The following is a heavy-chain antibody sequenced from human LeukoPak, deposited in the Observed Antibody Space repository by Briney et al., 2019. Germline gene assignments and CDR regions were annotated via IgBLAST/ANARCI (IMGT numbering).Heavy chain of an antibody. V-gene: IGHV3-21*01. D-gene: IGHD3-22*01. J-gene: IGHJ3*02. CDR3: ARDQGAGWPYYYDSRGSDVGFDI. CDR1: GFTFSSYS. Sequence: GGSLRLSCAASGFTFSSYSMNWVRQAPGKGLEWVSSISSSSSYIYYADSVKGRFTISRDNAKNSLYLQMNSLRAEDTAVYYCARDQGAGWPYYYDSRGSDVGFDIWGQGTMVTVSS. CDR2: ISSSSSYI.